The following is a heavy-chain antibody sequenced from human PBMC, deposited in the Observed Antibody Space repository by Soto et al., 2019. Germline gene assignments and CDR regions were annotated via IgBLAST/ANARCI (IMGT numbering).Heavy chain of an antibody. J-gene: IGHJ3*01. D-gene: IGHD6-19*01. CDR2: IIPMFGIP. CDR1: GGTLNKHA. V-gene: IGHV1-69*01. CDR3: ARGGTSGWLKGAYDV. Sequence: QVQLVQSGAEVKTPGSSVKVSCRASGGTLNKHAITWVRRAPGLGLEWLGGIIPMFGIPNYPQKFQGRVTITADDSTNPSHMELNSPASDDTAVYYCARGGTSGWLKGAYDVWGQGTMVTVSS.